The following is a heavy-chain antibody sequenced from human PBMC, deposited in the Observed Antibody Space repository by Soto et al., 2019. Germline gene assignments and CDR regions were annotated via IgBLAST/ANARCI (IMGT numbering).Heavy chain of an antibody. CDR1: GYSIISGYY. V-gene: IGHV4-38-2*02. Sequence: SETLSLTCAFSGYSIISGYYWGWIRQPPGKGLEWIGSIYHSGSTYYNPSLKSRVTISVDTSKNQFSLKLSSVTAADTAVYYCARDNKSYGDYYYYYYGMDVWGQGTTVTVSS. J-gene: IGHJ6*02. CDR3: ARDNKSYGDYYYYYYGMDV. CDR2: IYHSGST. D-gene: IGHD4-17*01.